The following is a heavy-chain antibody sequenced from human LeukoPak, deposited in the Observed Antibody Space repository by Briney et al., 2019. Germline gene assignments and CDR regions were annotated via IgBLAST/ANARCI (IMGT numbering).Heavy chain of an antibody. CDR1: GFTVSNSY. D-gene: IGHD4-17*01. V-gene: IGHV3-53*01. CDR2: IYVGGST. J-gene: IGHJ4*02. Sequence: GGSLRLSCAASGFTVSNSYMSWVRQAPGKGLEWVSIIYVGGSTFYAGSVTGRCTISRDNSKNTLYLQMDSPRAEDTAIYYCTRAALNDYAANWGQGSLVTVSS. CDR3: TRAALNDYAAN.